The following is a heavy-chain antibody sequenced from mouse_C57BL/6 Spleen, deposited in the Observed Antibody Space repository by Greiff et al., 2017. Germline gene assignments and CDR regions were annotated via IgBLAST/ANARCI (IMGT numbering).Heavy chain of an antibody. CDR1: GYTFTSYG. Sequence: QVQLKESGAELARPGASVKLSCKASGYTFTSYGISWVKQSTGQGLEWIGEIYPRSGNTYYNEKFKGKATLTADKSSSTAYMELRSLTSEDAADYFCARWSDGYSSYYFDYWGQGTTLTVSS. D-gene: IGHD2-3*01. CDR3: ARWSDGYSSYYFDY. CDR2: IYPRSGNT. J-gene: IGHJ2*01. V-gene: IGHV1-81*01.